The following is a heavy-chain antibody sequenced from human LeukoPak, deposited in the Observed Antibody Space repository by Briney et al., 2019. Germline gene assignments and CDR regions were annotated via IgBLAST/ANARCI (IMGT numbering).Heavy chain of an antibody. Sequence: GGSLRLSCAASGITFSIYEMNWVRQAPGKGLEWVSYISRTGTTIYYADSVKGRFTISRDNAKSSLYLQMNTLRAEDTAVYYCATVVGIVGATTAFDYRGQGTLVTVSS. CDR1: GITFSIYE. CDR2: ISRTGTTI. D-gene: IGHD1-26*01. J-gene: IGHJ4*02. CDR3: ATVVGIVGATTAFDY. V-gene: IGHV3-48*03.